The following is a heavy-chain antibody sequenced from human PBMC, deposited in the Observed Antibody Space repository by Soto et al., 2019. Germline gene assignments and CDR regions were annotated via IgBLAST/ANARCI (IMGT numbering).Heavy chain of an antibody. CDR2: IYYSGST. CDR3: ARHSMGSSSWYGDYYYMDV. V-gene: IGHV4-59*08. D-gene: IGHD6-13*01. J-gene: IGHJ6*03. CDR1: GGSISSYY. Sequence: SETLSLTCTVSGGSISSYYWSWIRQPPGKGLEWIGYIYYSGSTNYNPSLKSRVTISVDTSKNQFSLKLSSVTAADTAVYYCARHSMGSSSWYGDYYYMDVWGKGTTVTVSS.